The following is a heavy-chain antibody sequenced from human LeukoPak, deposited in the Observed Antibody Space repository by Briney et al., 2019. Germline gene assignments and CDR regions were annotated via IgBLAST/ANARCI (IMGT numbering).Heavy chain of an antibody. D-gene: IGHD3-22*01. CDR3: AKGGLWDSSGYYYATEY. Sequence: PRGSLRLPCAASGFTFSRYATSWVRQAPGKGLEWVSAISASGSSTFYADSVKGRFTISRDNSKNTLYLQMNSLRGDDTAVYYCAKGGLWDSSGYYYATEYWRQGSLVTVSS. CDR1: GFTFSRYA. CDR2: ISASGSST. V-gene: IGHV3-23*01. J-gene: IGHJ4*02.